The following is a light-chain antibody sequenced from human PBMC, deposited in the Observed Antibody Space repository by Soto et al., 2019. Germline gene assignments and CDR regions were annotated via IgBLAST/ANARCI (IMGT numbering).Light chain of an antibody. CDR1: QSLVHSDGNTS. CDR3: LQATQAYT. Sequence: DIVMTQTPLSSPFTLGQPASISCRPSQSLVHSDGNTSLSWLQQRPGQPPRLLIYKISNRSSGVPARFRGSGAGTDFTMKISMVEAEVVGVYYCLQATQAYTFGQGTKLEIK. V-gene: IGKV2-24*01. J-gene: IGKJ2*01. CDR2: KIS.